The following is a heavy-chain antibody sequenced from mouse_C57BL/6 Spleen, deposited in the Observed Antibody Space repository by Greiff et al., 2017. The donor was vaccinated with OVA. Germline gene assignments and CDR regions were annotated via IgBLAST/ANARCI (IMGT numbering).Heavy chain of an antibody. J-gene: IGHJ2*01. Sequence: DVMLVESGEGLVKPGGSLKLSCAASGFTFSSYAMSWVRQTPEKRLEWVAYISSGGDYIYYADTVKGRFTISRDNARNTLYLQMSSLKSEDTAMYYCTREDYYGSSSEGYFDYWGQGTTLTVSS. D-gene: IGHD1-1*01. V-gene: IGHV5-9-1*02. CDR1: GFTFSSYA. CDR3: TREDYYGSSSEGYFDY. CDR2: ISSGGDYI.